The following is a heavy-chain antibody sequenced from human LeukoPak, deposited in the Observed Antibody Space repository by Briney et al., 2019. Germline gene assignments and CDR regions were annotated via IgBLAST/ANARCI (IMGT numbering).Heavy chain of an antibody. CDR1: GFTFSSYA. CDR2: SGSGGDT. D-gene: IGHD4/OR15-4a*01. J-gene: IGHJ4*02. Sequence: PGGSLRLSCAASGFTFSSYAMNWVRQAPGKGLEWVSISGSGGDTYYADSVKGRFTISRDNSKNTLYLRMNSLRAEDTAVYYCAKARGATYGTYYFDYWGQGTLVTVSS. V-gene: IGHV3-23*01. CDR3: AKARGATYGTYYFDY.